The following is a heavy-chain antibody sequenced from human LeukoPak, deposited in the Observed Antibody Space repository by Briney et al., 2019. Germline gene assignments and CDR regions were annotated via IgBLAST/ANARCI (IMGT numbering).Heavy chain of an antibody. Sequence: GGSLRLSCAASGFTFSSYAMSWVRQAPGKGLEWVSAISGSGGSTYYADSVKGRFTISRDNSKNTLYLQMNSLRAEDTAVYYCAKGGTYSGYDPSYFDYWGQGTLVTVSS. V-gene: IGHV3-23*01. CDR2: ISGSGGST. J-gene: IGHJ4*02. CDR3: AKGGTYSGYDPSYFDY. CDR1: GFTFSSYA. D-gene: IGHD5-12*01.